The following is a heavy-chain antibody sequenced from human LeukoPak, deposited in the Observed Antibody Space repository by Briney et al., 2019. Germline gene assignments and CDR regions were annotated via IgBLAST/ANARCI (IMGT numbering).Heavy chain of an antibody. D-gene: IGHD4-23*01. J-gene: IGHJ5*01. CDR2: IYGREST. CDR1: GYPLGRNYF. CDR3: ARYDSRGSASTRFDS. V-gene: IGHV4-38-2*01. Sequence: SETLSLTCAVSGYPLGRNYFWGWVRQPPGKRLEWIGRIYGRESTTYNPSLMNRVTISVDTSRNHLSLQLTSATAADTAVYYCARYDSRGSASTRFDSWGQGIPVTISS.